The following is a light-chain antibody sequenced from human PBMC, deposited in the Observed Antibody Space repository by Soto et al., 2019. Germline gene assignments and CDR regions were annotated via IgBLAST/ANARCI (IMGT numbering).Light chain of an antibody. Sequence: QSVLTQPTSVSGAPGQRVTISCTGSSSNIGARYDVHWYQQLPETAPKLLIYGNTNRPSGVPDRFSGSKSGTSASLAISGLQTEDEADYFCCSYVGSYIYVFGTGTKVTVL. V-gene: IGLV1-40*01. J-gene: IGLJ1*01. CDR3: CSYVGSYIYV. CDR1: SSNIGARYD. CDR2: GNT.